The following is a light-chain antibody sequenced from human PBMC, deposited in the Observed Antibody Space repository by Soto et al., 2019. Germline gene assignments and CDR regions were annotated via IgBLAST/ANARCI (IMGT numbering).Light chain of an antibody. V-gene: IGLV4-69*01. CDR3: QTWGTGILV. J-gene: IGLJ3*02. CDR1: SGHSNYA. CDR2: LNSDGSH. Sequence: QPVLTQSPSASASLGASVKLTCTLSSGHSNYAIAWHQQQPEKGPRYLMKLNSDGSHSKGDGIPDRFSGSSSGAERYLTISNLQSEDEADYYCQTWGTGILVFGGGTKLTVL.